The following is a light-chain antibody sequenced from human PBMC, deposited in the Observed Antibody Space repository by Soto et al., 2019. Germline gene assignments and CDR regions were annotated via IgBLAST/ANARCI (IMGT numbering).Light chain of an antibody. J-gene: IGLJ7*01. Sequence: QLVLTQSPSASASLGASVKLTCTLSSGHSNYAIAWHQQQPETGPRYLMKVNSGGSHIKGDGIPDRFSGSSSGAERYLFIPSLQSEDGADYYGQTWGPGSASVVFGGGTQLPVL. CDR1: SGHSNYA. CDR2: VNSGGSH. CDR3: QTWGPGSASVV. V-gene: IGLV4-69*01.